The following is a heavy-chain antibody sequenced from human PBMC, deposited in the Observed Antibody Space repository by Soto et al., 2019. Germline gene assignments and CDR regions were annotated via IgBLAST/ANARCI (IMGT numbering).Heavy chain of an antibody. CDR3: ARRLGYCSSTSCYTYCGMDV. CDR2: IDPSDSYT. CDR1: GYSFTSYW. V-gene: IGHV5-10-1*01. Sequence: PGESLKISCKGSGYSFTSYWISWVRQMPGKGLEWMGRIDPSDSYTNYSPSFQGHVTISADKSISTAYLQWSSLRASDTAMYYCARRLGYCSSTSCYTYCGMDVWGQGTTVTVSS. D-gene: IGHD2-2*02. J-gene: IGHJ6*02.